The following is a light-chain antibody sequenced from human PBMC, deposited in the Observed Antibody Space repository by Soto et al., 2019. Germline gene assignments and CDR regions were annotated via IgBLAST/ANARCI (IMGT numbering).Light chain of an antibody. CDR3: QSYDSSLSPYV. CDR2: ANS. V-gene: IGLV1-40*01. J-gene: IGLJ1*01. CDR1: SSNIGAGYD. Sequence: QSVLTQPPSVSRAPGQRVTISCTGSSSNIGAGYDVHWYQQLPGTAPKLLIYANSNRPSGVPDRFSGSKSGTSASLAITGLQAEDEADYYCQSYDSSLSPYVFGTGTKLTVL.